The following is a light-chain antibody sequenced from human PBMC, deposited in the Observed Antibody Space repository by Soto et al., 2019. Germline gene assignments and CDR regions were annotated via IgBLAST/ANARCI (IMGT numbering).Light chain of an antibody. V-gene: IGKV3-15*01. Sequence: EIVLTQSPATLSVSPGERATLSCRASESVRTSLAWYQQKPRRSPSLLIYGASNRATGLPARFSGSGSGTEFTLTISSLQSEDFAVYYCQQYSDWPRTFGQGTKLEFK. CDR3: QQYSDWPRT. CDR1: ESVRTS. CDR2: GAS. J-gene: IGKJ1*01.